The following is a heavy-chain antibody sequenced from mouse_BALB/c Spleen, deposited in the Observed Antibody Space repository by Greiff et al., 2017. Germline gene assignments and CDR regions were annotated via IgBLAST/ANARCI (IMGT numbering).Heavy chain of an antibody. CDR1: GFTFTDYY. Sequence: EVKLVESGGGLVQPGGSLRLSCATSGFTFTDYYMSWVRQPPGKALEWWGFSRNKANGYTTEYSASVKGRFTSSRDNSKSTLYLQMNTLRAEDSATYYCARDGYFWGPGTTLTVSS. V-gene: IGHV7-3*02. J-gene: IGHJ2*01. CDR2: SRNKANGYTT. CDR3: ARDGYF.